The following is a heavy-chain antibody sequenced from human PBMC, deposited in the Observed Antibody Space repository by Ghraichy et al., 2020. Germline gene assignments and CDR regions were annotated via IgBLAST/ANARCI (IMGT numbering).Heavy chain of an antibody. J-gene: IGHJ5*02. CDR1: GYTLTELS. CDR2: FDPEHGKT. CDR3: ATSPLAGTGWFDP. Sequence: ASVKVSCKVSGYTLTELSIHWVRQAPGKGLEWMGGFDPEHGKTIYAQKFQGRVTMTEDTSTDTAYMDLSSLRSEDTAVYYCATSPLAGTGWFDPWGQGTLVTVSS. V-gene: IGHV1-24*01. D-gene: IGHD6-19*01.